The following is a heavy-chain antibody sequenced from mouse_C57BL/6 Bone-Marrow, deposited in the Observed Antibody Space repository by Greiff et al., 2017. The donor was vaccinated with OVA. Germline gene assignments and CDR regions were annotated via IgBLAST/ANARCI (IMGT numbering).Heavy chain of an antibody. J-gene: IGHJ1*03. Sequence: VQLQQSGPELVKPGASVKIPCKASGYTFTDYNMDWVKQSHGKSLEWIGDINPNNGGTIYNQKFKGKATLTVDKSSSTAYMELRSLTSDDTAVYYCARHLCSYGYFDVWGTGTTVTVSS. CDR2: INPNNGGT. V-gene: IGHV1-18*01. D-gene: IGHD6-1*01. CDR1: GYTFTDYN. CDR3: ARHLCSYGYFDV.